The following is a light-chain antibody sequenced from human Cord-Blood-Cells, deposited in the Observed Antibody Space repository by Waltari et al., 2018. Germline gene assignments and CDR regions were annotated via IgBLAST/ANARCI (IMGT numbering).Light chain of an antibody. V-gene: IGLV2-14*01. Sequence: QSALTQPASVSGSPGQSITISCTGTSSDVGGYNYVSWYQQHPGKAPKLMIYEVSNRPSGVSHRFYGSKSVNTASLTISGLQAEGEAYYYCSSYTSSSTVVFGGGNKLTVL. J-gene: IGLJ2*01. CDR3: SSYTSSSTVV. CDR1: SSDVGGYNY. CDR2: EVS.